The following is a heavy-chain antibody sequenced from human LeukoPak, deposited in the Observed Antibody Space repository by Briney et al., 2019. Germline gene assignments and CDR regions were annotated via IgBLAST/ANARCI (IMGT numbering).Heavy chain of an antibody. CDR3: ARGLRVGANDY. D-gene: IGHD1-26*01. CDR2: INPSGGST. J-gene: IGHJ4*02. CDR1: GYTFTSYY. Sequence: GASVTVSFTASGYTFTSYYMHWVRQAPGQGLEWMGIINPSGGSTSYAQKFQGRVTMTRDTSTSTVYMELSSLRSEDTAVYYCARGLRVGANDYWGQGTLVTVSS. V-gene: IGHV1-46*01.